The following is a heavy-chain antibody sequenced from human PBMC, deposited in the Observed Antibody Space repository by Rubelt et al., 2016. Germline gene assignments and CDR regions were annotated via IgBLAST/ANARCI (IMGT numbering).Heavy chain of an antibody. Sequence: QVQLVQSGAEVKKPGSSVKVSCKTSGGTFSNYDINWVRQAPGQGLEWMGRIIPILGIVNYAQKFEGRVTMTAEKSTSTAYMERNSLRSEDTAVYYCARPPGKGDYWGQGTLVTVSS. V-gene: IGHV1-69*04. D-gene: IGHD4-23*01. CDR1: GGTFSNYD. CDR2: IIPILGIV. CDR3: ARPPGKGDY. J-gene: IGHJ4*02.